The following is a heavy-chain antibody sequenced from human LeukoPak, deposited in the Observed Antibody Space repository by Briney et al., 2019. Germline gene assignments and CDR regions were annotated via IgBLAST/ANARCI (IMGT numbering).Heavy chain of an antibody. D-gene: IGHD5-18*01. CDR2: IRHDGTTQ. CDR1: GFRFNKFG. CDR3: AKHHSATWPFHDS. J-gene: IGHJ4*02. V-gene: IGHV3-30*02. Sequence: PGGSLRLSCAAPGFRFNKFGMHWVRQALGKGLEWVAFIRHDGTTQYYTDSVKGRFIISRDDSKNTVSLQMNSLRVDDTAFYYCAKHHSATWPFHDSWGQGTLVTVSS.